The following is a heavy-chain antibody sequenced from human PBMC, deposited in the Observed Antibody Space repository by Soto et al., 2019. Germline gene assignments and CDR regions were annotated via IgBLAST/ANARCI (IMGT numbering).Heavy chain of an antibody. CDR1: GYNFTSYA. J-gene: IGHJ4*02. CDR2: INAGNGNT. D-gene: IGHD3-22*01. Sequence: QVQLVQSGAEEKKPGASVKVSCKASGYNFTSYAMHWVRHAPGQRLEWMGWINAGNGNTKYSQKFQGRVTSTRDTSASTAYMELSSLRSEDTAVYYCARRRGYYYWEDYWGQGPLVTVSS. V-gene: IGHV1-3*05. CDR3: ARRRGYYYWEDY.